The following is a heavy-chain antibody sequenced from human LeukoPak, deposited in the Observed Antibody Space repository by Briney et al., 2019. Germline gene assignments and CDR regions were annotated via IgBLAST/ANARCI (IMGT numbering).Heavy chain of an antibody. J-gene: IGHJ4*02. CDR1: GFTFSSYS. CDR3: AREARVYDEYYFDY. D-gene: IGHD6-13*01. CDR2: ISSSSSYI. V-gene: IGHV3-21*04. Sequence: PGGSLRLSCAASGFTFSSYSMNWVRQAPGKGLEWVSSISSSSSYIYYADSVKGRFTISRDNAKNSLYLQMNSLRAEDTAVYYCAREARVYDEYYFDYWGQGTLVTVSS.